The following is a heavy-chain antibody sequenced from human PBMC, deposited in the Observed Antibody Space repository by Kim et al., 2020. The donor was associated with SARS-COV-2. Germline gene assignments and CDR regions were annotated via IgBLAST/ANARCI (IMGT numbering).Heavy chain of an antibody. CDR3: PTDLAQWLASRYFYGMDV. J-gene: IGHJ6*02. CDR1: GFTFRNYA. V-gene: IGHV3-30-3*01. D-gene: IGHD6-19*01. CDR2: ISYDGTNK. Sequence: GGSLRLSCAASGFTFRNYALHWVRQAPGKGPEWVSVISYDGTNKYYADSVRGRFTISRHNSKDTLYLHMNSLRIDDTGLYYCPTDLAQWLASRYFYGMDVGGQGTTVPVSS.